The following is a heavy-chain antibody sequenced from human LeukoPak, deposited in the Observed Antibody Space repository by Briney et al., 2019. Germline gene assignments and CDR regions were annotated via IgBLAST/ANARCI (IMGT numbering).Heavy chain of an antibody. D-gene: IGHD1-26*01. CDR2: ISSSGSTI. Sequence: GGSLRLSCAASGFTFSSYEMNWVRQAPGKGLEWVSYISSSGSTIYYADSVKGRFTISRDNAKNSLYLQMNSLRPEDTALYYCAKAGWSYFFDYWGQGTLVTVSS. J-gene: IGHJ4*02. V-gene: IGHV3-48*03. CDR1: GFTFSSYE. CDR3: AKAGWSYFFDY.